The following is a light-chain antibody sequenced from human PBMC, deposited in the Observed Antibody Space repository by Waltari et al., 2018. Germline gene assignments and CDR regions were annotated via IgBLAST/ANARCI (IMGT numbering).Light chain of an antibody. J-gene: IGLJ3*02. V-gene: IGLV3-19*01. CDR2: PRN. CDR3: SSRDTSGDHWV. Sequence: SSELTQDPAVSVALGQTVRIPCQGDRLIPYYAPWYLQRPRQAPILVIYPRNSRPSGIPDRFSGSSSGNTASLTITGAQAEDEADYYCSSRDTSGDHWVFGGGTKLTVL. CDR1: RLIPYY.